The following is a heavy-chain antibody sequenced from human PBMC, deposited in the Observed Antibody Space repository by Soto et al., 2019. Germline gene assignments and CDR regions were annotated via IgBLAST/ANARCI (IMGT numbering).Heavy chain of an antibody. J-gene: IGHJ6*04. CDR2: INCDESTT. D-gene: IGHD3-16*01. Sequence: EVQLVESGGGLVQPGGSLRLSCAAYGFTFSNYWMHWVRQAPGKGLVWVSRINCDESTTTYADSAQGRFTICRDNAKNTLHMQLNSLRAEETGIYYCVTWGRKASHVYHFEGWCKGDMVTVSS. V-gene: IGHV3-74*01. CDR3: VTWGRKASHVYHFEG. CDR1: GFTFSNYW.